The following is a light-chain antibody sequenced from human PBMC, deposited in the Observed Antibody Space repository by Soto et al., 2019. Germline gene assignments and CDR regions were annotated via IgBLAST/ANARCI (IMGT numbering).Light chain of an antibody. V-gene: IGLV2-14*01. CDR2: EVS. Sequence: QSALTQPASVSGSPGQSITISCTGTSSDVGGYKYVPWYQQHPGKAPKVMIYEVSNRPSGVSNRFSGSKSGNTASLTISGLQAEDEADYYCSSYTSSSTVVFGGGTKLTVL. CDR3: SSYTSSSTVV. J-gene: IGLJ2*01. CDR1: SSDVGGYKY.